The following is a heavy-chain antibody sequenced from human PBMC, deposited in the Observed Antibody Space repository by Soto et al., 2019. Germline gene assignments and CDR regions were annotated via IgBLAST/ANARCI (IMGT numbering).Heavy chain of an antibody. CDR2: ISAYNGNT. D-gene: IGHD3-16*01. CDR3: VIVRAGGGDYYYYYGMDV. J-gene: IGHJ6*02. V-gene: IGHV1-18*01. Sequence: QVQLVQSGAEVKKPGASVKVSCKASGYTFTSYGISWVRQAPGQGLEWMGWISAYNGNTNYAQKLQGRVTKTTDTSTSTHYVGLRGLRSDDTAVYYCVIVRAGGGDYYYYYGMDVWGQGTTGTVSS. CDR1: GYTFTSYG.